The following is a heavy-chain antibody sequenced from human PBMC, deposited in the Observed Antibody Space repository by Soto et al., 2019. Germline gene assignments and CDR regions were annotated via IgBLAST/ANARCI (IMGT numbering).Heavy chain of an antibody. J-gene: IGHJ4*02. CDR1: GYTFTSYA. V-gene: IGHV1-3*01. CDR3: ARDSRIAAAGILFYFDY. Sequence: ASVKVSCKASGYTFTSYAMQCVRQAPGQRLEWMGWINAGNGNTKYSQKFQGRVTITRDTSASTAYMELSSLRSEDTAVYYCARDSRIAAAGILFYFDYWGQGTLVTVSS. CDR2: INAGNGNT. D-gene: IGHD6-13*01.